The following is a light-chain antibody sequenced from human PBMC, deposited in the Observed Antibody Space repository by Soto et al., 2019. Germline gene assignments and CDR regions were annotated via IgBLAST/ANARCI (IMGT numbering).Light chain of an antibody. J-gene: IGLJ1*01. CDR3: FSYTTSDTFV. CDR1: SSDVGAYNY. Sequence: QSALTQPASVSRSPGQSITISCTGTSSDVGAYNYVSWYQQYPGKAPKYLIYEVSNRPSGVSDRFSGSKSGNTASLTISGLQAEDEADYHCFSYTTSDTFVFGTGTKLTVL. CDR2: EVS. V-gene: IGLV2-14*01.